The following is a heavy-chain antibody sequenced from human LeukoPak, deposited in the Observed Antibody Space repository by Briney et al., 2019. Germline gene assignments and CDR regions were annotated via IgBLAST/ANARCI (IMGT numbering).Heavy chain of an antibody. CDR3: ARDWYYYDSSGYYFPQGVLDY. D-gene: IGHD3-22*01. Sequence: ASVKVSCKASGYTFTSYGISWVRQAPGQGLEWMGWISAYNGNTNYAQKLQGRVTMTTDTSTSTAYMELSSLRSEDTAVYYCARDWYYYDSSGYYFPQGVLDYWGQGTLVTVSS. CDR2: ISAYNGNT. CDR1: GYTFTSYG. J-gene: IGHJ4*02. V-gene: IGHV1-18*01.